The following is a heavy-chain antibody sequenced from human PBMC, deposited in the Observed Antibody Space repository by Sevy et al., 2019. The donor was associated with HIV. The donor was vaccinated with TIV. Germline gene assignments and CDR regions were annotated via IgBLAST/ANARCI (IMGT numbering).Heavy chain of an antibody. J-gene: IGHJ5*02. Sequence: GGYLRLSCAASGFTFSSYRMNWVRQAPGKGLEWVSSISQSSSYIYYADSVKGRFTISIDNAKNSLYLQMSSLRVEDTAVYYCARVGGLPPNWFDPWGQGTLVTVSS. D-gene: IGHD1-26*01. CDR3: ARVGGLPPNWFDP. V-gene: IGHV3-21*06. CDR1: GFTFSSYR. CDR2: ISQSSSYI.